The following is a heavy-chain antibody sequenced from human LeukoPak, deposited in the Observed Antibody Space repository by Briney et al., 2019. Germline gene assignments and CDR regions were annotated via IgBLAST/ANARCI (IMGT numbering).Heavy chain of an antibody. J-gene: IGHJ4*02. CDR1: GGSFSGYY. D-gene: IGHD2-21*02. Sequence: SETLSLTCAVYGGSFSGYYWSWIRQPPGKGLEWIGEINHSGSTNHNPSLKSRVTISVDTSKNQFSLKLSSVTAADTAVYYCAAAYCGGDCYPSFDYWGQGTLVTVSS. CDR3: AAAYCGGDCYPSFDY. V-gene: IGHV4-34*01. CDR2: INHSGST.